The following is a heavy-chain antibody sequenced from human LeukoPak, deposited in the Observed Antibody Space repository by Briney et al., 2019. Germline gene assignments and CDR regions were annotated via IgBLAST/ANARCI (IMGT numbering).Heavy chain of an antibody. D-gene: IGHD6-6*01. CDR1: GYTFTSYD. J-gene: IGHJ5*02. V-gene: IGHV1-8*01. CDR2: MNPNSGNT. CDR3: ATMAARPNWFDP. Sequence: ASVKVSCKASGYTFTSYDINWVRQATGQGLEWMGWMNPNSGNTGYAQKFQGRVTMTRNTSISTAYMELSSLRSEDTAVYYCATMAARPNWFDPWGQGTLVTVSS.